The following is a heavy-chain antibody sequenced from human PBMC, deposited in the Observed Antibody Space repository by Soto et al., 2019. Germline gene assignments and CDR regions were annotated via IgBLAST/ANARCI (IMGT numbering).Heavy chain of an antibody. D-gene: IGHD3-9*01. CDR3: AREGYYDILTGYYPSGYYGMDV. J-gene: IGHJ6*02. Sequence: QVQLVQSGAEVKKPGSSVKVSCKASGGTFSSYAISWVRQAPGQGLEWMGGIIPSFGTANYAQKFQGRVTITADESTSTAYMELSSLRSEDTAVYYCAREGYYDILTGYYPSGYYGMDVWGQGTTVTVSS. V-gene: IGHV1-69*12. CDR2: IIPSFGTA. CDR1: GGTFSSYA.